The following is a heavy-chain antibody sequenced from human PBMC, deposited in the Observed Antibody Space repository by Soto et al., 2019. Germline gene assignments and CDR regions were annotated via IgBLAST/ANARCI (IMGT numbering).Heavy chain of an antibody. CDR2: ISNDDSNK. CDR3: ATYRGAARTRFDY. D-gene: IGHD6-6*01. CDR1: GFTVTSYG. Sequence: GGSLRLSCAASGFTVTSYGMNWVRQAPGKGLEWMAVISNDDSNKYYADSVKGRFTISRDNSKNTLYLQMNSLRAEDTAVYYCATYRGAARTRFDYWGQGTLVTVSS. V-gene: IGHV3-30*03. J-gene: IGHJ4*02.